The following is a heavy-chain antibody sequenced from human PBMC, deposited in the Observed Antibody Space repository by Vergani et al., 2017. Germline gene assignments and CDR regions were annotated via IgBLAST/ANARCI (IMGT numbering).Heavy chain of an antibody. CDR3: AAEYSGSRPLFDY. CDR1: GFTFSSYA. CDR2: IKQDGSEK. Sequence: EVQLVESGGGLVQPGGSLRLSCAASGFTFSSYAMSWVRQAPGKGLEWVANIKQDGSEKYYVDSVKGRFTISRDNAKNSLYLQMNSLRAEDTAVYYCAAEYSGSRPLFDYWGQGTLVTVSS. V-gene: IGHV3-7*01. J-gene: IGHJ4*02. D-gene: IGHD1-26*01.